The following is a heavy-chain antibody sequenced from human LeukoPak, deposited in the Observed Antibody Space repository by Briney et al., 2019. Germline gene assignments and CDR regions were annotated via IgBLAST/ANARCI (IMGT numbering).Heavy chain of an antibody. D-gene: IGHD2-15*01. J-gene: IGHJ4*02. CDR3: AKVGYCDAGPCYFDS. CDR1: GGSFSGYY. V-gene: IGHV4-34*01. Sequence: SETLSLTCAVYGGSFSGYYWSWIRQPPGKGLEWIGEINHSGSTNYNPSLMSRVTISVDTSKNQFSLKLSSVTAADTAVYYCAKVGYCDAGPCYFDSWGQGTLVTVSS. CDR2: INHSGST.